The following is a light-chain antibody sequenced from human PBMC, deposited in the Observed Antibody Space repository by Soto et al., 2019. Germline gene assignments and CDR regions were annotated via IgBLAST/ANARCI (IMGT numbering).Light chain of an antibody. V-gene: IGKV1-39*01. J-gene: IGKJ1*01. CDR1: QPISDY. CDR3: QQHYNTPRT. CDR2: TAS. Sequence: DIQMTQSPSSLSASVGDRVTITCRTSQPISDYLNWYQQKPGKAPTLLIYTASNLQSGVPSRFSGSGSGTHFTLTIISLQPEDFATYYCQQHYNTPRTFGQGTKVDIK.